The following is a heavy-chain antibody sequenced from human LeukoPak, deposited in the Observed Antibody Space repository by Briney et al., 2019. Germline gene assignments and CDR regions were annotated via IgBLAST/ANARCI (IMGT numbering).Heavy chain of an antibody. Sequence: ASVKVSCKASGYTFTGYYMHWVRQAPGQGLEWMGWINPNSGGTSYAQKFQGWVTMTRDTSISTAYMELSRLRSDDTAVYYCARALPGYYDSSGYYFDYWGQRTLVTVSS. CDR3: ARALPGYYDSSGYYFDY. J-gene: IGHJ4*02. CDR2: INPNSGGT. V-gene: IGHV1-2*04. CDR1: GYTFTGYY. D-gene: IGHD3-22*01.